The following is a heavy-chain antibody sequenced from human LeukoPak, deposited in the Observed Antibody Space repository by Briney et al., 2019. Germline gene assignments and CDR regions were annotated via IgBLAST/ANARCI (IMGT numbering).Heavy chain of an antibody. D-gene: IGHD3-10*01. Sequence: GGSLRLSCAASGFTFSNAWMSWVRQAPGKGLEWVSSISISSTYIYYADSVKGRFTISRDNAKNSLFLHMNSLRVEDTAVYYCAKDQYSYGSGSYDFDYWGQGTLVTVSS. CDR2: ISISSTYI. V-gene: IGHV3-21*01. CDR1: GFTFSNAW. J-gene: IGHJ4*02. CDR3: AKDQYSYGSGSYDFDY.